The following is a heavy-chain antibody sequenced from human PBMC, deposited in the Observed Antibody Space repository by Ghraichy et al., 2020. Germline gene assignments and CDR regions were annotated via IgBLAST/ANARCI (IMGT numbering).Heavy chain of an antibody. CDR3: ARHRPYGDFYYYYYMDV. V-gene: IGHV4-39*01. CDR1: GGSISSSSYY. Sequence: SETLSLTCTVSGGSISSSSYYWGWIRQPPGKGLEWIGSIYYSGSTYYNPSLKSRVTISVDTSKNQFSLKLSSVTAADTAVYYCARHRPYGDFYYYYYMDVWGKGTTVTVSS. D-gene: IGHD4-17*01. J-gene: IGHJ6*03. CDR2: IYYSGST.